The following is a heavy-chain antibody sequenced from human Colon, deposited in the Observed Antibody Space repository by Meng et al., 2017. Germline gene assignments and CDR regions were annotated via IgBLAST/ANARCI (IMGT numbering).Heavy chain of an antibody. CDR1: GYTFSGYY. Sequence: ASVKVSCKASGYTFSGYYMHGVRQAPGQGLEWMGRINPNSGGTNYAQKFQGRVTMTRDTSISTAYTELSSLRSDDTAVYYCAREYSYGRYFNYWGQGTLVTVSS. CDR2: INPNSGGT. V-gene: IGHV1-2*06. CDR3: AREYSYGRYFNY. D-gene: IGHD5-18*01. J-gene: IGHJ4*02.